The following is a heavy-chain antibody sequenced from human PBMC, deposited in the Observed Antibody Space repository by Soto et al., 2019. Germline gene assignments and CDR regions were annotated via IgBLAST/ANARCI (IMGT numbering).Heavy chain of an antibody. D-gene: IGHD6-13*01. Sequence: GGSLRLSCAASGFTFSSYSMNWVRQAPGKGLEWVSYISSSSSTIKYADSVKGRFTISRDNAKSSLYLQMTSLRVEDTAVYYCARGLGSSWFFLWGQGVLVTVSS. CDR2: ISSSSSTI. V-gene: IGHV3-48*01. CDR3: ARGLGSSWFFL. CDR1: GFTFSSYS. J-gene: IGHJ5*02.